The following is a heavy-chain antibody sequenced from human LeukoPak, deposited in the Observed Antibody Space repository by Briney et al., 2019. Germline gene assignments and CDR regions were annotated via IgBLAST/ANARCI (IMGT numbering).Heavy chain of an antibody. Sequence: PGGSLRLSCAASGFPFHNYWMTWVRQAPGKGLELVDNINQDENEKYYLDSVKGRFTISRDNAETSLFLQMTSLRVEDTAIYYCARGLYGSGRRSLMAHWGPGTLVAVSS. V-gene: IGHV3-7*01. CDR3: ARGLYGSGRRSLMAH. CDR1: GFPFHNYW. CDR2: INQDENEK. J-gene: IGHJ4*02. D-gene: IGHD3-10*01.